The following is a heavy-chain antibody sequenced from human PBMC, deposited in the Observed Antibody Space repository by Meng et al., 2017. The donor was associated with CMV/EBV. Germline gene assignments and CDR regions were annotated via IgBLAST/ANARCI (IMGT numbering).Heavy chain of an antibody. Sequence: GESLKISCAASGFTFSGSVMHWVRQASGKGLEWVGRIRSKANSYATAYAASVKGRFTISRDDSKNTAYLQMNSLKTEDTAVYYCTRQVDSSSWYYYYYGMDVWGQGTTVTVSS. CDR2: IRSKANSYAT. V-gene: IGHV3-73*01. CDR3: TRQVDSSSWYYYYYGMDV. D-gene: IGHD6-6*01. J-gene: IGHJ6*02. CDR1: GFTFSGSV.